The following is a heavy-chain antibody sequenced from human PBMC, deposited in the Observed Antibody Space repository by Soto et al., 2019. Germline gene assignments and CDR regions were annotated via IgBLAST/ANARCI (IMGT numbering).Heavy chain of an antibody. CDR2: TYYRSKWYN. CDR1: GDSVSSNSAA. Sequence: SQTLSLTCAISGDSVSSNSAAWNWIRQSPSRGLEWLGRTYYRSKWYNDYAVSVKSRITINPDTSKNQFSLQLNSVTPEDTAVYYCARDIPAPAVAASGEGYYYYYGMDVWGQGTTVTVSS. J-gene: IGHJ6*02. D-gene: IGHD2-15*01. V-gene: IGHV6-1*01. CDR3: ARDIPAPAVAASGEGYYYYYGMDV.